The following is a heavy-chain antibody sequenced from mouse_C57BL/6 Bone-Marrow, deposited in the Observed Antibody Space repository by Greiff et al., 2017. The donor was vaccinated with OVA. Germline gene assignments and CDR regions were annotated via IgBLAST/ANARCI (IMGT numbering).Heavy chain of an antibody. Sequence: DVMLVESGGGLVKPGGSLKLSCAASGFTFSDYGMHWVRQAPEKGLEWVAYISSGSSTIYYADTVKGRFTISRDNAKNTLFLQMTSLRSEDTAMYYCAVPFITTVVADYWGQGTTLTVSS. CDR3: AVPFITTVVADY. D-gene: IGHD1-1*01. J-gene: IGHJ2*01. CDR1: GFTFSDYG. CDR2: ISSGSSTI. V-gene: IGHV5-17*01.